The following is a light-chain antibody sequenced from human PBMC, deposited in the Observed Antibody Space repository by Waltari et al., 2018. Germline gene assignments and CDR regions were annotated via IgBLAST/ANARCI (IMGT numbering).Light chain of an antibody. CDR3: TSWDDSLKGWV. J-gene: IGLJ3*02. CDR1: SSNIRTNL. CDR2: SNN. V-gene: IGLV1-44*01. Sequence: QSVLPQPPSAFGTPGQRVTIPCSGNSSNIRTNLATWFQQLPGTAPKLLIYSNNHRPSGVPDRFSGSKSGTSASLAISGLQLEDEADYYCTSWDDSLKGWVFGGGTKVTVL.